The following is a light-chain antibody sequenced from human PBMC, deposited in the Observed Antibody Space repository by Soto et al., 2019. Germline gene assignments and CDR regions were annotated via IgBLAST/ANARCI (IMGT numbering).Light chain of an antibody. CDR1: QGISSW. J-gene: IGKJ3*01. V-gene: IGKV1-12*01. CDR3: QQANRFPFT. Sequence: DIQMTQSPSSVSASVGDSVTITCRASQGISSWLAWYQQKPGKAHKPLIYAASRLQSEVPSRFSSSGSGTDFALTSSSLQAEDFATYCHQQANRFPFTFGHGTKVDIK. CDR2: AAS.